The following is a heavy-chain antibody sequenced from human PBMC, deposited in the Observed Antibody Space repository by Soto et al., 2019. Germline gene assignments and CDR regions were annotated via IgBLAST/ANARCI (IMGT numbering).Heavy chain of an antibody. CDR1: GFTFSKAW. V-gene: IGHV3-15*01. Sequence: GGSLSLSCATSGFTFSKAWVGWVRQAPGKGLEWVGRIMSKTDGGTTDYAAPVEARFTISRDDSKSTLYLQMNSLKTEATAFYYCTTDSGMSPYSFDYWGQGTLVTVSS. CDR2: IMSKTDGGTT. D-gene: IGHD1-26*01. J-gene: IGHJ4*02. CDR3: TTDSGMSPYSFDY.